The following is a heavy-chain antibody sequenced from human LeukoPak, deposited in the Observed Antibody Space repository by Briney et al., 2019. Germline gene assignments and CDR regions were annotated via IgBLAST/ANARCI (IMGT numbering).Heavy chain of an antibody. CDR3: AELGITMIGGV. CDR1: GFTFSSYE. Sequence: GSLRLSCAASGFTFSSYEMNWVRQAPGKGLEWVSYINSSGSTIYYADSVKSRFTISSDNAKNSLYLQMNSLRAEDTAVYYCAELGITMIGGVWGKGTTVTISS. CDR2: INSSGSTI. J-gene: IGHJ6*04. D-gene: IGHD3-10*02. V-gene: IGHV3-48*03.